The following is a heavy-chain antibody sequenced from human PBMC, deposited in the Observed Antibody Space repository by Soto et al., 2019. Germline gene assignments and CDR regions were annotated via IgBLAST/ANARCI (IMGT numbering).Heavy chain of an antibody. V-gene: IGHV1-18*04. J-gene: IGHJ4*02. Sequence: GASVKVSCKASGYTFTSYGISWVRQAPGQGLEWMGWISAYNGNTNYAQKLQGRVTMTTDTSTSTAYMELRSLRSDDTAVYYCASHDSSGYYWYYFDYWGQGTLVTAPQ. CDR3: ASHDSSGYYWYYFDY. CDR1: GYTFTSYG. D-gene: IGHD3-22*01. CDR2: ISAYNGNT.